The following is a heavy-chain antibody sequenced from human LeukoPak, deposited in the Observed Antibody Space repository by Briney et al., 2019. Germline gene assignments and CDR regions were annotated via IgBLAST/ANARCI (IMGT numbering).Heavy chain of an antibody. D-gene: IGHD2-15*01. J-gene: IGHJ4*02. CDR2: ISGSGGST. CDR1: GFTFSSYA. Sequence: GGSLTLTCAASGFTFSSYAMSWVRQAPGKGLEWVSAISGSGGSTYYADSVKGRFTISRGNSKNTLYLQMNSLRAEDTAVYYCAKDTCSGGSCYYFDYWGQGTLSTVSS. CDR3: AKDTCSGGSCYYFDY. V-gene: IGHV3-23*01.